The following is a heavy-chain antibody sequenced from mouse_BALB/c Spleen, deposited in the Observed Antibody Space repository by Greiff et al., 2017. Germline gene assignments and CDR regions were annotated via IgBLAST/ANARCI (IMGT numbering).Heavy chain of an antibody. CDR3: ARDGGSPYYFDY. CDR1: GFSLTGYG. Sequence: QVHVKQSGPGLVAPSQSLSITCTVSGFSLTGYGVNWVRQPPGKGLEWLGMIWGDGSTDYNSALKSRLSISKDNSKSQVFLKMNSLQTDDTARYYCARDGGSPYYFDYWGQGTTLTVSS. D-gene: IGHD1-1*02. V-gene: IGHV2-6-7*01. CDR2: IWGDGST. J-gene: IGHJ2*01.